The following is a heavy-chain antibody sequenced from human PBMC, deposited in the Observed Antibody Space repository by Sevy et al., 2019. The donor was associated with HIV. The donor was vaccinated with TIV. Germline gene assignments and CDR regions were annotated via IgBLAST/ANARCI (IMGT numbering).Heavy chain of an antibody. Sequence: SETLSLTCTVSAGSISSSYYWSWIRLLPGKGLEWIGYFYYSGSIYYNPSLKSRVTIFIDTSKNQFSLKLSSVTAADTAVYYCARNDYSDYYFDYWGHGTLVTVSS. CDR2: FYYSGSI. V-gene: IGHV4-31*03. CDR1: AGSISSSYY. J-gene: IGHJ4*01. CDR3: ARNDYSDYYFDY. D-gene: IGHD4-17*01.